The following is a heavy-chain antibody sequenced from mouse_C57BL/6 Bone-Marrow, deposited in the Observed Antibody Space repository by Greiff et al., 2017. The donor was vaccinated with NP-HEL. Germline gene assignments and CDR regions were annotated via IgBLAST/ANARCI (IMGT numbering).Heavy chain of an antibody. CDR1: GFTFTDYY. D-gene: IGHD4-1*01. Sequence: EVQVVESGGGLVQPGGSLSLSCAASGFTFTDYYMSWVRQPPGKALEWLGFIRNKANGYTTEYSASVKGRFTISRDNSQSILYLQMNALRAEDSATYYCARYLTGTPAFAYWGQGTLVTVSA. CDR3: ARYLTGTPAFAY. J-gene: IGHJ3*01. V-gene: IGHV7-3*01. CDR2: IRNKANGYTT.